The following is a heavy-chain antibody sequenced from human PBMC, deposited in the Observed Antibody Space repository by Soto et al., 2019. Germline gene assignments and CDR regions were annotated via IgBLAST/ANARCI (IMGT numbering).Heavy chain of an antibody. CDR3: ARASGYSYDFDY. D-gene: IGHD5-18*01. V-gene: IGHV4-59*01. CDR2: IYYSGST. CDR1: GGSISSYY. Sequence: PSETLSLTCTVSGGSISSYYWSWIRQPPGKGLEWIGYIYYSGSTNYNPSLQSRVTISVDTSKNQFSLKLSSVTAADTAVYYCARASGYSYDFDYWGQGTLVTVS. J-gene: IGHJ4*02.